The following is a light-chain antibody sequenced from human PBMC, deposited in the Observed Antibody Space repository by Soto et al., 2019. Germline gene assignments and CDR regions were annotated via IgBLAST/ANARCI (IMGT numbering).Light chain of an antibody. CDR3: QQYYSTPFS. J-gene: IGKJ3*01. Sequence: DIVMTQSPDSLAVSLGERAATHCKSSQSVLYSSNNKSYLAWYQQKPGQPPKLLIYWASTRESGVPDRFSGSGSVTDFTLTISSLQAEDVAVYYCQQYYSTPFSFGPGTKVDIK. CDR1: QSVLYSSNNKSY. CDR2: WAS. V-gene: IGKV4-1*01.